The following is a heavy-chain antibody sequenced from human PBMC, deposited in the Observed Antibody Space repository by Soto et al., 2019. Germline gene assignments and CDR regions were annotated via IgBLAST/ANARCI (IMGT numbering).Heavy chain of an antibody. D-gene: IGHD6-19*01. Sequence: QVQLVQSRAEVKKPGSSVKVSCKASGGTFSSYTISWVRQAPGQGLEWMGRIIPILGIANYAQKFQGRVTITADKSTSTAYMELSSLRSEDTAVYYCARDLGRAVASDAFDIWGQGTMVTVSS. CDR3: ARDLGRAVASDAFDI. CDR1: GGTFSSYT. J-gene: IGHJ3*02. V-gene: IGHV1-69*08. CDR2: IIPILGIA.